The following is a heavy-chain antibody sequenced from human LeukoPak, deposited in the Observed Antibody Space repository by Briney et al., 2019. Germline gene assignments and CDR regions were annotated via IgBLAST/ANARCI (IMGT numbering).Heavy chain of an antibody. Sequence: AGGSLRLSCAASGFTFTDYWMTWVRQAPGKGLEWVANIKEDGSEKYYVDSVKGRFTISRDNAQNSLYLQMDSLRAEDTAVYYCARNWGWGDYWGLGTLVTVSS. D-gene: IGHD7-27*01. CDR2: IKEDGSEK. V-gene: IGHV3-7*04. CDR1: GFTFTDYW. J-gene: IGHJ4*02. CDR3: ARNWGWGDY.